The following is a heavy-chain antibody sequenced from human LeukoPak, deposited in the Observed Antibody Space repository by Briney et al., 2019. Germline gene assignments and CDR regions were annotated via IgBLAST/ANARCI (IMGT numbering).Heavy chain of an antibody. V-gene: IGHV3-48*01. J-gene: IGHJ6*02. CDR3: ARDVNSSGMDV. CDR1: GFTFNTYT. CDR2: ISGSSGII. D-gene: IGHD6-6*01. Sequence: GGSLRLSCAASGFTFNTYTMNWVRQAPGKGLEWVSYISGSSGIIDYADSVKGRFTISRDNSKNTLYLQMNSLRAEDTAVYYCARDVNSSGMDVWGQGTTVTVSS.